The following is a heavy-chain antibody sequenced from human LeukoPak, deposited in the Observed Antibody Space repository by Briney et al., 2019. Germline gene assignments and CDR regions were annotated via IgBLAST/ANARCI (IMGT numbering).Heavy chain of an antibody. D-gene: IGHD3-10*01. CDR1: GFTFSSYA. V-gene: IGHV3-23*01. Sequence: GGSLRLSCAASGFTFSSYAMSWVRQAPGKGLEWVSVISGRGGSTYYADSVKGRFTISRDNSKNTLYLQMNSLRAEDTAVYYCAKKRGSGYYYYMDVWGKGTTVTVSS. CDR2: ISGRGGST. CDR3: AKKRGSGYYYYMDV. J-gene: IGHJ6*03.